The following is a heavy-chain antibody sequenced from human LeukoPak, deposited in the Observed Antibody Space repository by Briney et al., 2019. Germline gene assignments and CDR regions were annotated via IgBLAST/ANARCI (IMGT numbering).Heavy chain of an antibody. CDR2: ISDSGGST. D-gene: IGHD3-22*01. V-gene: IGHV3-23*01. Sequence: PGGSLRLSCAASGFTFSSYAMNWVRQAPGKGLEWVSLISDSGGSTYYADSVKGRFTISRDNSKNTLYLQMNSLRAEDTAVYYCAKGYYYDSSGYYSSFDYWGQGTLVTVSS. CDR1: GFTFSSYA. CDR3: AKGYYYDSSGYYSSFDY. J-gene: IGHJ4*02.